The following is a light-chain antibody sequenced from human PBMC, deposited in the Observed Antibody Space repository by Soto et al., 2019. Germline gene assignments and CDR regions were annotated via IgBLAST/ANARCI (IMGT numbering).Light chain of an antibody. Sequence: QSVLTQPRSVSGSPGQSVTISCTGASRYVSWYQQYPGKAPKLMIYDANKRPSGVPDRFSGSKSDNTASLTISGLQAEDDADYYCCSSAGGYSWVFGGGTKLTVL. CDR2: DAN. CDR3: CSSAGGYSWV. V-gene: IGLV2-11*01. J-gene: IGLJ3*02. CDR1: SRY.